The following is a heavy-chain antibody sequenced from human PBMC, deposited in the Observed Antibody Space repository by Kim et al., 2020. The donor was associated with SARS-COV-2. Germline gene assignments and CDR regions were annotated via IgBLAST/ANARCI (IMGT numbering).Heavy chain of an antibody. D-gene: IGHD3-10*01. V-gene: IGHV3-21*01. Sequence: GGSLRLSCAGSGFTFSSFGMNWVRQAPGKGLEWVSSISSSSNYIHYADSVKGRFTISRDNAKNSVFLQMNSLRAEDTAVYYCTRGKVIRAIDDFWGQGTLVTVSS. CDR1: GFTFSSFG. CDR2: ISSSSNYI. J-gene: IGHJ4*02. CDR3: TRGKVIRAIDDF.